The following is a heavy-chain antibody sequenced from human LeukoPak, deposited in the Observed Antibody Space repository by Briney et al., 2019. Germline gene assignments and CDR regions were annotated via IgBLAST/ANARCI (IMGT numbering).Heavy chain of an antibody. D-gene: IGHD2-15*01. CDR1: GFTFSSYE. V-gene: IGHV3-48*03. CDR3: ARVPTVGSGGYQFDY. CDR2: TSSSGSTI. J-gene: IGHJ4*02. Sequence: GGSLRLSCAASGFTFSSYEMNWVRQAPGKGLELVSYTSSSGSTIYYADSVKGRFTISRDNAKKSLYLQMNSLRAEDTAVYYCARVPTVGSGGYQFDYWGQGTLVTVSS.